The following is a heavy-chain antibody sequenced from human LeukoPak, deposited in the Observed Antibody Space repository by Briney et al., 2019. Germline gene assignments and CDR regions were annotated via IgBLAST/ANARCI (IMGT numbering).Heavy chain of an antibody. D-gene: IGHD2/OR15-2a*01. CDR3: AKGPLLWD. CDR2: ITGDGCT. J-gene: IGHJ4*02. Sequence: GGSLRLSCAASGFIFSTHGMNWVRQAPGKGLEWVSGITGDGCTYNADSVKGRFTISRDNSKNTLYLQMNSLRAEDTAVYYCAKGPLLWDWGQGTLVTVSS. V-gene: IGHV3-23*01. CDR1: GFIFSTHG.